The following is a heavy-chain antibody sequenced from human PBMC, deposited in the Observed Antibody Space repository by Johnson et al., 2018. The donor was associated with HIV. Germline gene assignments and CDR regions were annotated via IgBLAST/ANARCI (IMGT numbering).Heavy chain of an antibody. CDR3: AKEQRRAVAGNDAFDI. J-gene: IGHJ3*02. CDR1: GFTFSSYA. D-gene: IGHD6-19*01. Sequence: VQLVESGGGLVQPGGSLRLSCAASGFTFSSYAMSWVRQAPGTGLEWVSAISCSGGSTYYADSVKGRFTISRDNSKNTLYLQRNSLRAEDTAVYYCAKEQRRAVAGNDAFDIWGQGTMVTVSS. V-gene: IGHV3-23*04. CDR2: ISCSGGST.